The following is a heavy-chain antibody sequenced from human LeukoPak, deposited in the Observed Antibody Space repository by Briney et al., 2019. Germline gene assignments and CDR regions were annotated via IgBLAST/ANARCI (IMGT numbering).Heavy chain of an antibody. CDR3: ARLYLPYTSAWYGSAFDI. D-gene: IGHD6-13*01. J-gene: IGHJ3*02. Sequence: GESLKISCKSSGYSFTSYWIAWVRQMPGKGLEWMGILYPGDSDTRYSPSFQGQVTISAARSITTAYLQWSSLKASDPAMYYCARLYLPYTSAWYGSAFDIWGQGTMVTVSS. V-gene: IGHV5-51*01. CDR2: LYPGDSDT. CDR1: GYSFTSYW.